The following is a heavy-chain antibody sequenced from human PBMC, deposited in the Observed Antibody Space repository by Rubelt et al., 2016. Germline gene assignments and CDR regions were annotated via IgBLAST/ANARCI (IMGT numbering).Heavy chain of an antibody. CDR1: GFTFSSYS. J-gene: IGHJ4*02. CDR3: AREVTAVAASEFDY. D-gene: IGHD6-19*01. V-gene: IGHV3-21*01. CDR2: ISSSSSYI. Sequence: EAQLLESGGGLVQPGGSLRLSCAASGFTFSSYSMNWVRQAPGKGLEWVTYISSSSSYIYYADSVKGRFTISRDNAKNSLYLQMNSLRAEDTAVYYCAREVTAVAASEFDYWGQGTLVTVSS.